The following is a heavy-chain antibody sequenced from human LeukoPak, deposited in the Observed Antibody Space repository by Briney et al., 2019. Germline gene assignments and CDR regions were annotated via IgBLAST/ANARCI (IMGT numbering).Heavy chain of an antibody. CDR3: AKDRFITMVRGVPDY. CDR1: GFTFSSYG. J-gene: IGHJ4*02. CDR2: ISYDGSNK. D-gene: IGHD3-10*01. V-gene: IGHV3-30*18. Sequence: GRSLRLSCAASGFTFSSYGMHWVRQAPGKGLEWVAVISYDGSNKYYADSVKGRFTISRDSSKNTLYLQMNSLRAEDTAVYYCAKDRFITMVRGVPDYWGQGTLVTVSS.